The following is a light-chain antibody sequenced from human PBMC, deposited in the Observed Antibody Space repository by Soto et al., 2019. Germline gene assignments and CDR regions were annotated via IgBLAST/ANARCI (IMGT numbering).Light chain of an antibody. Sequence: EIVLTQSPDTLSLSPGERATLSCRASQSVRSSFLAWYQQKPGQSPRLLIYAATSRATGIPERFSGSGSETDFTLTIYRLEHEDFAVYYCQQYGSSPYTFGQGTKLEIK. CDR1: QSVRSSF. CDR2: AAT. V-gene: IGKV3-20*01. CDR3: QQYGSSPYT. J-gene: IGKJ2*01.